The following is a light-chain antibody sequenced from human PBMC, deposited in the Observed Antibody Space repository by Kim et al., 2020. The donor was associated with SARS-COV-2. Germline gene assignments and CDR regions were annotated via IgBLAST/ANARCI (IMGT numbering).Light chain of an antibody. CDR2: KAS. J-gene: IGKJ2*01. Sequence: DIQMTQSPSTLSASVGDRVTITCRASQSLSSWLAWYQQKPGKAPKLLIYKASSLESGVPSRFSGSGSGTEFTLTISKLQPDDFATYYCQQYNGYPLTFGQRTKLEI. CDR3: QQYNGYPLT. V-gene: IGKV1-5*03. CDR1: QSLSSW.